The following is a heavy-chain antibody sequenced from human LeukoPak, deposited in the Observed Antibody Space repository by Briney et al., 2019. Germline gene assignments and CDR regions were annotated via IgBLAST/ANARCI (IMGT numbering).Heavy chain of an antibody. Sequence: GASLQISCTGSGSSFTNYWIGWVRPLPGKGLEWMAIVYPTDSDTRYCPSFQGQVTVSADKSISTAYLRWSSLKASDTARYYCARHRSDSSSSPIDYWGQGTLVTVSS. V-gene: IGHV5-51*01. D-gene: IGHD6-6*01. CDR2: VYPTDSDT. J-gene: IGHJ4*02. CDR3: ARHRSDSSSSPIDY. CDR1: GSSFTNYW.